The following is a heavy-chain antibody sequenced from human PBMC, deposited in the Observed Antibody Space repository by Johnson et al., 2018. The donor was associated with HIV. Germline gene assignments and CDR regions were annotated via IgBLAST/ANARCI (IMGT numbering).Heavy chain of an antibody. CDR1: GFTVNSNY. J-gene: IGHJ3*02. V-gene: IGHV3-66*01. CDR2: IYSGGST. Sequence: VQLVESGGGLVQPGGSLRLSCAASGFTVNSNYMSWVRQAPGKGLEWVSVIYSGGSTYYADSVKGRFTISRDNSKNTLYLHMISLRVEDTAVYYCAKASLRGYSYVSYAFDIWGQGTMVTVSS. D-gene: IGHD5-18*01. CDR3: AKASLRGYSYVSYAFDI.